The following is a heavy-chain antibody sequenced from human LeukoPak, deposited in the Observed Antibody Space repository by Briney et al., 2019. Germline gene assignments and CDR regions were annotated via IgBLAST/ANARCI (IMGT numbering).Heavy chain of an antibody. CDR2: MNPNSGNT. Sequence: GASVKVSCKASGYTFTSYDIKWVRQATGQGLEWMGWMNPNSGNTGYAQKFQGRVTMTRNTSISTAYMELSSLRSEDTAVYYCARDKIRRGGPLYYYGMDVRGQGTTVTVSS. J-gene: IGHJ6*02. CDR3: ARDKIRRGGPLYYYGMDV. D-gene: IGHD3-16*01. V-gene: IGHV1-8*01. CDR1: GYTFTSYD.